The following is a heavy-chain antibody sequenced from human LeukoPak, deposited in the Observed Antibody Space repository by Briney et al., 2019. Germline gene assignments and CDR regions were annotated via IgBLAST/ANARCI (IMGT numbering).Heavy chain of an antibody. CDR3: AARGELASFDY. J-gene: IGHJ4*02. Sequence: GGSLRLSCAASGFMFSNYWMSWVRQAPGKRLKWVANIKQDGIEKHYVDSVKGRFTISRDNSKNTLYLQMNSLRAEDTAVYYCAARGELASFDYWGQGTLVTVSS. V-gene: IGHV3-7*03. CDR1: GFMFSNYW. D-gene: IGHD1-26*01. CDR2: IKQDGIEK.